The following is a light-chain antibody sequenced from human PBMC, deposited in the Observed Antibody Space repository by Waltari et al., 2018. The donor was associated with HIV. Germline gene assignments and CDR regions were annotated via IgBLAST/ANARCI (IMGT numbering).Light chain of an antibody. CDR3: CSYAGSSSYV. Sequence: QSALTQPASVSGSPGQSITISCPGTSSDVGSYNLVSWYQKHPGKAPKLMIYEVNKRPSGVANRVSGSKSGNTASLTISGLQAEDEADYYCCSYAGSSSYVFGSGTKVTVL. CDR2: EVN. V-gene: IGLV2-23*02. J-gene: IGLJ1*01. CDR1: SSDVGSYNL.